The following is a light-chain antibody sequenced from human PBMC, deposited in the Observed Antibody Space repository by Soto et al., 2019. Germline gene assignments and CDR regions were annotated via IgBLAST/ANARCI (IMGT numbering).Light chain of an antibody. CDR1: QSISNW. J-gene: IGKJ3*01. CDR2: DAS. V-gene: IGKV1-5*01. CDR3: QQYNSYSRT. Sequence: DIQMTQSPSTLSASVGDRVSITCRASQSISNWLAWYQQKPGKAPKLLIYDASSLESGVPSRFSGSGSGTEFTLTIRSLQPDDFSTYYCQQYNSYSRTFGPGTKVDI.